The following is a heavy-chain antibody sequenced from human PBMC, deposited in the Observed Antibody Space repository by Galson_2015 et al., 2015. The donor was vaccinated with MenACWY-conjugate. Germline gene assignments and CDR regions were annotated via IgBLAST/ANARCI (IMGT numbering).Heavy chain of an antibody. Sequence: SLRLSCAASGFTFSGSAMHWVRQASGKGLEWVGRIRSKANSYATAYAASVKGRFTISRDNSKNTLYLQMNSLRAEDTAVYYCARFEAGGHYDILTAPTQNLDYWGQGILVTVSS. V-gene: IGHV3-73*01. D-gene: IGHD3-9*01. CDR3: ARFEAGGHYDILTAPTQNLDY. J-gene: IGHJ4*02. CDR2: IRSKANSYAT. CDR1: GFTFSGSA.